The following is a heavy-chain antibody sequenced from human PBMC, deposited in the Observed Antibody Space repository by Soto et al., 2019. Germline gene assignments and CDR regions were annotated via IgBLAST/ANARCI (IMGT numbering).Heavy chain of an antibody. CDR2: MNPNSGNT. CDR3: ARSIVVVTALDY. D-gene: IGHD2-21*02. J-gene: IGHJ4*02. V-gene: IGHV1-3*01. CDR1: GGTFSSYT. Sequence: ASVKVSCKASGGTFSSYTLSWVRQAPGQGLEWMGWMNPNSGNTKYSQKFQGRVTITRDTSASTAYMELSSLRSEDTAVYYCARSIVVVTALDYWGQGTLVTVSS.